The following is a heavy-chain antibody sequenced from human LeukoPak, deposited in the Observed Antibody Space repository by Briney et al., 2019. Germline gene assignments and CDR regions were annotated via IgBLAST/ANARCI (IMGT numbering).Heavy chain of an antibody. D-gene: IGHD4/OR15-4a*01. CDR2: IGGSDGRT. CDR3: ADPPNADY. J-gene: IGHJ4*02. Sequence: GGSLRLFCAASGFTFSNYAMSWVRQAPGKGLEWVSSIGGSDGRTYYAESVQGRFTIARDNSKKMLYLRMNSLRVEDTAIYFCADPPNADYWGQGSMVTVSS. CDR1: GFTFSNYA. V-gene: IGHV3-23*01.